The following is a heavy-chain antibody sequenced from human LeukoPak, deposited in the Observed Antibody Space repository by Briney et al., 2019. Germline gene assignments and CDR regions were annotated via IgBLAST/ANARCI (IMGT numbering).Heavy chain of an antibody. Sequence: GRSLRLSCAASGFTFSSYAMHWVRQAPGKGLEWVAVISYDGSNKYYADSVKGRFTISRDNSKNMLYLQMNSLRAEDTAVYYCARVNSNSWYGAFDIWGQGTMVTVSS. J-gene: IGHJ3*02. CDR1: GFTFSSYA. CDR2: ISYDGSNK. V-gene: IGHV3-30*04. D-gene: IGHD6-13*01. CDR3: ARVNSNSWYGAFDI.